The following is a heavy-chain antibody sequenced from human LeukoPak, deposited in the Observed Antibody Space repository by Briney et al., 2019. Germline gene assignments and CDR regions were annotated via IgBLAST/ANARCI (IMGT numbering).Heavy chain of an antibody. J-gene: IGHJ4*02. CDR2: ISSNGGST. CDR3: ARSDAAMWYFDY. CDR1: GFTFSSYA. D-gene: IGHD2-2*01. Sequence: GGSLRLSCAASGFTFSSYAMHWVRQAPGKGLEYVSAISSNGGSTYYANSVKGRFTISRDNSKNTLYLQMGSLRAEDMAVYYCARSDAAMWYFDYWGQGTLVTVSS. V-gene: IGHV3-64*01.